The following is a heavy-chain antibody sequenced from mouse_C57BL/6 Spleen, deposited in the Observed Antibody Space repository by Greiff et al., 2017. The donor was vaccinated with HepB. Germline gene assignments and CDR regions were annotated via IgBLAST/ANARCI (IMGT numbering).Heavy chain of an antibody. J-gene: IGHJ2*01. CDR2: INPNNGGT. V-gene: IGHV1-22*01. D-gene: IGHD1-1*01. CDR1: GYTFTDYN. Sequence: EVQLQQSGPELVKPGASVKMSCKASGYTFTDYNMHWVKQSHGKSLEWIGYINPNNGGTSYNQKFKGKATLTVNKSSSTAYMELRSLTSEDAAVYYCASKYYGSSYLDDWGQGTTLTVA. CDR3: ASKYYGSSYLDD.